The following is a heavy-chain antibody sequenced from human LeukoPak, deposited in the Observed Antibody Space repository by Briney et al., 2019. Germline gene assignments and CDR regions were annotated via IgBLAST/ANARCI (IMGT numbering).Heavy chain of an antibody. Sequence: ASVKVSCKASGYTFTGYYMHWVRQAPGQGLEWMGWINPNSGGTNYAQKFQGWVTMTRDTSISTAYMELSRLRSDDTAVYYCARVRRGSDYYGMDVWGQGTTATVSS. CDR3: ARVRRGSDYYGMDV. CDR2: INPNSGGT. J-gene: IGHJ6*02. D-gene: IGHD1-26*01. V-gene: IGHV1-2*04. CDR1: GYTFTGYY.